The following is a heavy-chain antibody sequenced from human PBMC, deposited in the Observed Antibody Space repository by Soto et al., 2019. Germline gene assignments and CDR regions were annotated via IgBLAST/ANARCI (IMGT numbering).Heavy chain of an antibody. Sequence: PSETLSLTCTVSGGSISSYYWSWIRQPAGKGLEWTGRIYTSGSTNYNPSLKSRVTMSVDTSKNQFSLKLSSVTAADTAVYYCARDQRVTIFGVVTQRRTYGMDVWGQGTTVTVSS. CDR3: ARDQRVTIFGVVTQRRTYGMDV. J-gene: IGHJ6*02. D-gene: IGHD3-3*01. V-gene: IGHV4-4*07. CDR2: IYTSGST. CDR1: GGSISSYY.